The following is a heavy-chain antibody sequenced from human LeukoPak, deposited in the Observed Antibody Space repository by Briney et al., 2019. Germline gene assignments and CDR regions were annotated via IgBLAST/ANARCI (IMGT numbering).Heavy chain of an antibody. J-gene: IGHJ4*02. Sequence: GASVKVSCKASGYTFTGYYMHWVRQAPGQGLEWMGIINPSGGSTSYAQKFQGRVTMTRDTSTSTVYMELSSLRSEDTAVYYCARDSALRFLEWLPRYYFDYWGQGTLVTVSS. CDR1: GYTFTGYY. D-gene: IGHD3-3*01. CDR3: ARDSALRFLEWLPRYYFDY. CDR2: INPSGGST. V-gene: IGHV1-46*01.